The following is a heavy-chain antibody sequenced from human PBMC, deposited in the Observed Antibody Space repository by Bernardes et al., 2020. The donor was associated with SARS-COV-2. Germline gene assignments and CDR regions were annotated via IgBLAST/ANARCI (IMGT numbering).Heavy chain of an antibody. J-gene: IGHJ6*03. Sequence: ASVTVSCKASGYTFTSYGISWVRQAPGQGLEWMGWISAYHGNTNYAQKLQGRVTMTTDTSTSTAYMELRSLRSDDPAVYYCARAPPIAVAGTDFYYYYYYMDVWGKGTTVTVSS. CDR2: ISAYHGNT. CDR3: ARAPPIAVAGTDFYYYYYYMDV. CDR1: GYTFTSYG. D-gene: IGHD6-19*01. V-gene: IGHV1-18*01.